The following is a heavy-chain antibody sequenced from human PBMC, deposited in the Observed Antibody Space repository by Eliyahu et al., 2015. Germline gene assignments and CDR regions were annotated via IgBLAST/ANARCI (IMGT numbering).Heavy chain of an antibody. CDR1: GDSXXSSYW. CDR3: ARARWGQFDY. D-gene: IGHD3-16*01. Sequence: QVQLQESGPGLVKSSGTLSLTXXVXGDSXXSSYWWTWVRQPPNKGLEWIGEIYHSGXTNYNPSLESRLTISVDKSENQFSLQMTSVTAADTAVYYCARARWGQFDYWGQGSLVTVSS. CDR2: IYHSGXT. V-gene: IGHV4-4*02. J-gene: IGHJ4*02.